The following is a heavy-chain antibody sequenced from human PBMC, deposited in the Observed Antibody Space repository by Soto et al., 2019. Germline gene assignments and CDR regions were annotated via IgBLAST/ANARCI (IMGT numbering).Heavy chain of an antibody. J-gene: IGHJ6*03. V-gene: IGHV3-23*01. D-gene: IGHD3-3*01. Sequence: GGSLRLSCAASGFTFSSYAMSWVRQAPGKGLEWVSAISGSGGSTYYADSVKGRFTISRDNSKKTLYLQMNSLRAEDTAVYYCAKDERLRFLEWLLQSPYYMDVWGKGTTVTVSS. CDR1: GFTFSSYA. CDR2: ISGSGGST. CDR3: AKDERLRFLEWLLQSPYYMDV.